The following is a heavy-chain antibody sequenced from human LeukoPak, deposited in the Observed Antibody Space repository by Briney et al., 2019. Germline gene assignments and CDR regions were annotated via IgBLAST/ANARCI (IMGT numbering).Heavy chain of an antibody. V-gene: IGHV1-46*01. Sequence: GASVKVSCKASGYTFPSYYMHWVRQAPGQGLEWMGIINPDGGSTSYAQKFQGRVTMTRNTSISTAYMELSSLRSEDTAVYYCARGGRDILTGWDAFDIWGQGTMVTVSS. CDR2: INPDGGST. D-gene: IGHD3-9*01. J-gene: IGHJ3*02. CDR1: GYTFPSYY. CDR3: ARGGRDILTGWDAFDI.